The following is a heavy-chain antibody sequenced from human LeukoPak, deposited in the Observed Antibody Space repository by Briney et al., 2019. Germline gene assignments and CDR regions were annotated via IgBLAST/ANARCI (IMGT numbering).Heavy chain of an antibody. J-gene: IGHJ4*02. CDR1: GYTFTSYA. V-gene: IGHV1-3*03. Sequence: ASVKVSCKASGYTFTSYAMHWVRQAPGQRLEWMGWINAGNGNTKYSQEFQGRVTISRDTSASTAYMELSSLRSEDMAVYYCARVVKYSSGPLTDLLPYYFDSWGQGTLVTVSP. CDR3: ARVVKYSSGPLTDLLPYYFDS. CDR2: INAGNGNT. D-gene: IGHD6-19*01.